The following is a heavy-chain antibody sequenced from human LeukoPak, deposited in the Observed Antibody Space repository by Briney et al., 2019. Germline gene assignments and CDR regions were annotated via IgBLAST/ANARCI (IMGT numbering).Heavy chain of an antibody. D-gene: IGHD3-10*01. CDR3: ARSTMVRGVMIPHYYGMDV. Sequence: GASVKVSCKASGYTFTSYDINWVRQATGQGLEWMGWMNPNSGNTGYAQKFQGRVTMTRNTSISTAYMELSSLRSEDTAVYYCARSTMVRGVMIPHYYGMDVWGQGTTVTVSS. CDR1: GYTFTSYD. J-gene: IGHJ6*02. V-gene: IGHV1-8*01. CDR2: MNPNSGNT.